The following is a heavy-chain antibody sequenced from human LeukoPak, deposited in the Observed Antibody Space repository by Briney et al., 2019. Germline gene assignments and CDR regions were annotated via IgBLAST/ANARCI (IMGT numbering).Heavy chain of an antibody. J-gene: IGHJ4*02. D-gene: IGHD5-24*01. CDR1: GLTFSSYS. CDR3: AREEMASFDF. Sequence: GGSLRLSCVVSGLTFSSYSMSWVRQAPGKGLEWVSGISASGGDTWYPDSVKGRFTISRDNAKNSLYLQVNGLRAEDTAVYYCAREEMASFDFWGQGTLVTVSS. V-gene: IGHV3-23*01. CDR2: ISASGGDT.